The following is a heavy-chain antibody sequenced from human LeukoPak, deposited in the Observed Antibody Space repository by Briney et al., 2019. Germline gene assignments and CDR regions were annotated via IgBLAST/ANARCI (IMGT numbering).Heavy chain of an antibody. J-gene: IGHJ6*03. CDR3: ARGGSYMRSWYYYMDV. Sequence: GGSLRLSCAASGFRFSDYYMSWIRQAPGKGLEWVSYITSGGSGAYYADSVRGRFSLSRDNARNSLILQMDTLRAEDTAVYYCARGGSYMRSWYYYMDVWGKGTTVTVSS. CDR1: GFRFSDYY. V-gene: IGHV3-11*01. D-gene: IGHD3-10*01. CDR2: ITSGGSGA.